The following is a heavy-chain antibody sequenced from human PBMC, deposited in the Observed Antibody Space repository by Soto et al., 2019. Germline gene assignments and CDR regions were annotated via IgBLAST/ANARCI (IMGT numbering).Heavy chain of an antibody. Sequence: GGSRVRSCAASGFTFSNYGMHWVRQAPGKGLEWVAIIWYDGSNKYYADSVKGRFTISRDNSKNTLYLQMNSLRAEDTAVYYCARDRIPTGMDVWGQGTTVTVSS. CDR1: GFTFSNYG. CDR2: IWYDGSNK. V-gene: IGHV3-33*01. J-gene: IGHJ6*02. CDR3: ARDRIPTGMDV.